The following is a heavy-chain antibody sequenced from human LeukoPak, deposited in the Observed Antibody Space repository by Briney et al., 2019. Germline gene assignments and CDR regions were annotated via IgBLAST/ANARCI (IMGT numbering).Heavy chain of an antibody. D-gene: IGHD3-9*01. CDR3: ARVTISFLGSHGMDV. V-gene: IGHV3-21*01. J-gene: IGHJ6*02. CDR2: ISSSSSYI. Sequence: GGSLRLSCAASGFTFSSYSMNWVRQAPGKGLAWVSSISSSSSYIYYADSVKGRFTISRDNAKNSLYLQMNSLRAEDTAVYYCARVTISFLGSHGMDVWGQGTTVTVSS. CDR1: GFTFSSYS.